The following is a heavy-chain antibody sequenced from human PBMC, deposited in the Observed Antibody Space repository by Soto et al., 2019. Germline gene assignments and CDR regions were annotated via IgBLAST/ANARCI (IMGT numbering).Heavy chain of an antibody. Sequence: GGSLRLSCAASGFTFSSYAMHWVRQAPGKGLEYVSAISSNGGSTYYANSVKGRFTISRDNSKNTLYLQMGSLRAEDMAVYYCARSTGTTHWGLPTYYFDYWGQGTLVTISS. CDR1: GFTFSSYA. D-gene: IGHD1-26*01. CDR2: ISSNGGST. J-gene: IGHJ4*02. V-gene: IGHV3-64*01. CDR3: ARSTGTTHWGLPTYYFDY.